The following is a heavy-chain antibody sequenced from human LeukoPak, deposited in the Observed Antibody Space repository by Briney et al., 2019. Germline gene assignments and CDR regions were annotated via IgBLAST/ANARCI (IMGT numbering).Heavy chain of an antibody. V-gene: IGHV3-23*01. CDR1: GFTFSSYA. Sequence: GGSLRLSCAASGFTFSSYAMSWVRQAPGKGLEWVSAISGSGGSTYYADSVKGRFTIPRDNSKNTLYLQMNSLRAEDTAVYYCAKIPDIVVVPAAIGYWGQGTLVTVSS. CDR2: ISGSGGST. D-gene: IGHD2-2*02. CDR3: AKIPDIVVVPAAIGY. J-gene: IGHJ4*02.